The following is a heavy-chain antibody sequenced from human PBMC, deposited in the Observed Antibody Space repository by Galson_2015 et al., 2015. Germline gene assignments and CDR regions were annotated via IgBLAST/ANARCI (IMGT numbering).Heavy chain of an antibody. J-gene: IGHJ5*02. CDR3: ARVKDIVVVPAAYGLDP. CDR2: INPSGGST. CDR1: GYTFTSYY. D-gene: IGHD2-2*01. Sequence: SVKVSCKASGYTFTSYYMHWVRQAPGQGLEWMGIINPSGGSTSYAQKFQGRVTMTRDTSTSTVYMELSSLRSEDTAVYYCARVKDIVVVPAAYGLDPWGQGTLVTVSS. V-gene: IGHV1-46*01.